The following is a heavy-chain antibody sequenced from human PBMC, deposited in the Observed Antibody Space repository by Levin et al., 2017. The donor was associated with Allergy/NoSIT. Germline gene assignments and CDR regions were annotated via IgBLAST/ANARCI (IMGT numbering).Heavy chain of an antibody. V-gene: IGHV3-30*18. Sequence: GESLKISCAASGFTFSKYAFHWVRQAPGKGLEWVALISYDESQYYSDSVKGRFTISRDNFKNTLYLQMNSLRTEDTAVFFCAKVGPVITTSAYFDLWGPGTLVTVSS. CDR2: ISYDESQ. J-gene: IGHJ4*02. D-gene: IGHD3-22*01. CDR3: AKVGPVITTSAYFDL. CDR1: GFTFSKYA.